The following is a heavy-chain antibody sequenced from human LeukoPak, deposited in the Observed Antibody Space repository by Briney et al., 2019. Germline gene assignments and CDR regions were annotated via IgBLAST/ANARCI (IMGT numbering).Heavy chain of an antibody. Sequence: ASVKVSCEASGYTFTSYGISWVRQAPGQGLEWMGWISAYNGNTNYAQKLQGRVTMTTDTSTSTAYMELRSLRSDDTAVYYCARGYYDILTGYYTGDYFDYWGQGTLVTVSS. CDR1: GYTFTSYG. J-gene: IGHJ4*02. CDR3: ARGYYDILTGYYTGDYFDY. V-gene: IGHV1-18*01. D-gene: IGHD3-9*01. CDR2: ISAYNGNT.